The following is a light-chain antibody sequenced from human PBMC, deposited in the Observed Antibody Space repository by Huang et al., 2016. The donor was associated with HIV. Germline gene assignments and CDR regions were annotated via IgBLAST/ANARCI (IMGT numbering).Light chain of an antibody. Sequence: DIQMTQSPSSLSASVGDRVIITCRASQSISSYLNWYQQQPEKAPNLLIYAASSLQSGGPSRFSGSGSGTDFTLTIRSLQPEDFATYYCQQSYSNTFTFGAGTKVDVK. CDR1: QSISSY. CDR2: AAS. CDR3: QQSYSNTFT. V-gene: IGKV1-39*01. J-gene: IGKJ3*01.